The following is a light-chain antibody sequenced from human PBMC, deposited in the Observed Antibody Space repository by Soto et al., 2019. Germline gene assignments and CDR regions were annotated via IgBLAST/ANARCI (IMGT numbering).Light chain of an antibody. CDR3: QHYNSYSEA. CDR1: QSISSY. CDR2: AAS. Sequence: DIQMTQSPSSLSASVGDRVTITCRASQSISSYLNWYQQKPGKAPKLLIFAASSLQSGTPSRFSGSGSGTEFTLTISSLQPDDFATYYCQHYNSYSEAFGQGTKVDIK. V-gene: IGKV1-16*01. J-gene: IGKJ1*01.